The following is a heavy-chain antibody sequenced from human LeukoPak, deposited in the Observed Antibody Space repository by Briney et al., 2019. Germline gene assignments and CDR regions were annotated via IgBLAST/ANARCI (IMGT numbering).Heavy chain of an antibody. Sequence: PGGSLRLSCAASGFTFNDYSMYWVRQAPGKGLEWVSGISASGGSTYYADSVKGRFTISRDNSKKTLHLQMNSLRAEDTAIYYCAKSGEYSSSSAPYNYFDYWGQGTLVTVSS. CDR1: GFTFNDYS. CDR3: AKSGEYSSSSAPYNYFDY. D-gene: IGHD6-6*01. CDR2: ISASGGST. V-gene: IGHV3-23*01. J-gene: IGHJ4*02.